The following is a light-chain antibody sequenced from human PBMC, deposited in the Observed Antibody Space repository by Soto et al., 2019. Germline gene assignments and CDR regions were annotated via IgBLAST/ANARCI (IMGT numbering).Light chain of an antibody. CDR2: GAS. J-gene: IGKJ1*01. CDR3: QQYGSLSVA. CDR1: QSVSSSY. Sequence: EIVLTQSPGTLPLSPGERATLSCRASQSVSSSYLAWYQQKPGQAPRLLIYGASSRATGIPDSFSGSGSGTDSTITINRLEPEDFAVYYCQQYGSLSVAFGQGTKVEIK. V-gene: IGKV3-20*01.